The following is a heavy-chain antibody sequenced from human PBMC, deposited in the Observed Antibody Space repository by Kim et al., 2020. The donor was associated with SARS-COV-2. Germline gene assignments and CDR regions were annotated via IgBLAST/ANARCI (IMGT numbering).Heavy chain of an antibody. Sequence: GGSLRLSCAASGFTFSTYPITWVRQAPEKGLEWVSSIISSGGTTYYAGSVEGRFTVSRDNSKNTVYLQMNSLRGDDTAIYYCAKGRGGFEPDYWGKGTLVTVSS. V-gene: IGHV3-23*01. CDR3: AKGRGGFEPDY. J-gene: IGHJ4*02. CDR2: IISSGGTT. D-gene: IGHD5-12*01. CDR1: GFTFSTYP.